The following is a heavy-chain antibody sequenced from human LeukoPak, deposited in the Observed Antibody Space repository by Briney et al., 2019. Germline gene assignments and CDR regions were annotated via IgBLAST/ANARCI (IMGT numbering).Heavy chain of an antibody. CDR1: GFIFGGYT. CDR3: ARGVTMATITPLLC. D-gene: IGHD5-24*01. CDR2: ISASGGNI. Sequence: GGSLRLSCAGSGFIFGGYTMNWVRQAPGKGLEWLSYISASGGNIFYADSVRGRFTISRDNAKNSVYLQLNSLRVEDTAVYYCARGVTMATITPLLCWGQGTLVTVSS. J-gene: IGHJ4*02. V-gene: IGHV3-48*01.